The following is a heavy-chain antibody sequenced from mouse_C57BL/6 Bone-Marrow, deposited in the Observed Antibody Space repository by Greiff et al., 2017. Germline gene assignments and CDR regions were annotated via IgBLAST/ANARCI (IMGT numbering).Heavy chain of an antibody. V-gene: IGHV5-15*01. CDR3: ARQGDYGGDWYFDG. CDR2: ISNLAYSI. J-gene: IGHJ1*03. D-gene: IGHD2-4*01. Sequence: EVMLVESGGGLVQPGGSLTLSCAASGFTFSDYGMAWVRQAPRKGPEWVAFISNLAYSIYYADTVTGRFTISRENAKNTLYLEMSSLRSEDTAMYYCARQGDYGGDWYFDGWDTGTTVTVSS. CDR1: GFTFSDYG.